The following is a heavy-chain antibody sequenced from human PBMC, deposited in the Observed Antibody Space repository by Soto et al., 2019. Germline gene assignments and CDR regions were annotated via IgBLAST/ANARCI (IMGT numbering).Heavy chain of an antibody. CDR3: ARAVLSSSRPSYYEYGMDV. D-gene: IGHD3-16*01. V-gene: IGHV1-69*06. CDR1: GGTFSSNS. Sequence: QVQLVQSGAEVKRPGSSVKVSCKASGGTFSSNSINWVRQAPGQGLEWMGSVIPLFGTTDYAQNFQDRVTMSADKFTNTAEMELSSLRSEDTAVYFCARAVLSSSRPSYYEYGMDVWGQGTTVTVSS. CDR2: VIPLFGTT. J-gene: IGHJ6*02.